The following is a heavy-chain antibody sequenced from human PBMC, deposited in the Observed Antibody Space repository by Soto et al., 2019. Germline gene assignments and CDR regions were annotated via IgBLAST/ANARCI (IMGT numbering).Heavy chain of an antibody. CDR2: IYYSGST. Sequence: ETLSLTCTVSGGSVSSGSYYWSWIRQPPGKGLEWIGYIYYSGSTNYNPSLKSRVTISVDTSKNQFSLKLSSVTAADTAVYYCARDHLSGSYYDYWGQGTLVTVSS. D-gene: IGHD1-26*01. J-gene: IGHJ4*02. CDR1: GGSVSSGSYY. V-gene: IGHV4-61*01. CDR3: ARDHLSGSYYDY.